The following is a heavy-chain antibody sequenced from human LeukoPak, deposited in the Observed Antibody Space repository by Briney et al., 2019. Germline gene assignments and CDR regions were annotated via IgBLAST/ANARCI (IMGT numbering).Heavy chain of an antibody. J-gene: IGHJ4*02. Sequence: GGSLRLSCAASGFTFSDYYMSWIRQAPGRGLEWVSYISDSSGYTKDADSVKGRFTISRDNSKNSLYLQMNSLRTEDTALYYCAKDISAQHGGFDYWGQGTLVTVSS. CDR3: AKDISAQHGGFDY. V-gene: IGHV3-11*05. CDR2: ISDSSGYT. CDR1: GFTFSDYY. D-gene: IGHD2-2*01.